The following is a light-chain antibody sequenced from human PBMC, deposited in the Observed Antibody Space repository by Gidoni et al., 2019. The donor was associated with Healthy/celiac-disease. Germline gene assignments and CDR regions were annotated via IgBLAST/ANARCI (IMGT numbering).Light chain of an antibody. CDR1: QDISNY. V-gene: IGKV1-33*01. CDR3: QQYDNHPPVT. CDR2: DAS. J-gene: IGKJ5*01. Sequence: DIQMTQSPSSLSASVGDRVTITCQESQDISNYLNWYQQKPGKAPKLLIYDASNLETGVPSRFSGSGSGTDFTVTISSLQPEDIATYYCQQYDNHPPVTFGQGTRLEIK.